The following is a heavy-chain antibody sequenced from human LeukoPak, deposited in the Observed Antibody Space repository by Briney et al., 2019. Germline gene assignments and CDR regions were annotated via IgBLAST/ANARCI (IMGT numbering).Heavy chain of an antibody. Sequence: SETLSLTCAVSGASISSSNWWSWVRQPPGKGLEWIGEIYHSGSTNYNPSLKSRVTMSVDKSVNQFSLTLSSVTAADTAVYYCARVSHYYDSSGYYYVRAFDIWGQGTMVTVSS. CDR2: IYHSGST. D-gene: IGHD3-22*01. CDR1: GASISSSNW. V-gene: IGHV4-4*02. J-gene: IGHJ3*02. CDR3: ARVSHYYDSSGYYYVRAFDI.